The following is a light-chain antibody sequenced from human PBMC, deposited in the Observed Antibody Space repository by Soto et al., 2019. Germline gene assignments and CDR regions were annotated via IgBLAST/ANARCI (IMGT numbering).Light chain of an antibody. CDR1: QSIRSF. V-gene: IGKV1-39*01. CDR3: QQSYITSWT. J-gene: IGKJ1*01. CDR2: AAS. Sequence: DIQMTQSPSSLSASVGDRVTITCRASQSIRSFLNWYQQKPGKAPKLLIYAASSLQSGVPSRFSGSGSGTDFTLTISSLQPEDFATYYCQQSYITSWTFGQGTKVEIK.